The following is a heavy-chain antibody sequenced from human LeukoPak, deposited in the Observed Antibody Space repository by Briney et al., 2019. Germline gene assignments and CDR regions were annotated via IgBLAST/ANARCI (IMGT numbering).Heavy chain of an antibody. CDR1: GFTFSSYA. CDR2: ISGSGGST. J-gene: IGHJ4*02. Sequence: GGSLRLSCAASGFTFSSYAMSWVRQAPGKGLEWVSAISGSGGSTYYADSVKGRFTISRDNSKNTLYLQMNSLRAEDTAVYYCARVGGPHYDILTGYSFHDRREFDYWGQGTLVTVSS. D-gene: IGHD3-9*01. CDR3: ARVGGPHYDILTGYSFHDRREFDY. V-gene: IGHV3-23*01.